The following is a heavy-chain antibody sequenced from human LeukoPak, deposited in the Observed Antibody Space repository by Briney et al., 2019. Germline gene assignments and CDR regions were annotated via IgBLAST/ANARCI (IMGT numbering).Heavy chain of an antibody. V-gene: IGHV4-59*01. D-gene: IGHD3/OR15-3a*01. Sequence: PSETLSLTCTVSGDSINNYYWTWIRQPPGRGLEWIGYIYYSGTTNYNPSLKSRVTMSVDTSKNQFSLKMSSVTAADTAVYYCAKDWTGTKPFDLWGRGTLVTVSS. CDR3: AKDWTGTKPFDL. CDR2: IYYSGTT. CDR1: GDSINNYY. J-gene: IGHJ2*01.